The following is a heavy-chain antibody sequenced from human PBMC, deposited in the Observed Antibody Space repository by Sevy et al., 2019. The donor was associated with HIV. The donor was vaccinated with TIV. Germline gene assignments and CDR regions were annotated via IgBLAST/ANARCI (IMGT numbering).Heavy chain of an antibody. CDR1: AYTFTTHW. Sequence: GESLKISCKGSAYTFTTHWIGWVRQMPGKGLEWMGIMSPGDSDPRYSPSFQGQVTMSVDKSVSTAYLQWHSLETSDTAIYYCARLDSYSIGWSPRYYFVYWGQGTLVTDSS. V-gene: IGHV5-51*01. CDR3: ARLDSYSIGWSPRYYFVY. J-gene: IGHJ4*02. D-gene: IGHD6-19*01. CDR2: MSPGDSDP.